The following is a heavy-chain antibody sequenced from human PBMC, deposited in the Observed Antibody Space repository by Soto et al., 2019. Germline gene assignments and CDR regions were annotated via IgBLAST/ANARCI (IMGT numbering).Heavy chain of an antibody. Sequence: PSETLSLTCTVSGGSISSSSYYWGWIRQPPGKGLEWIGSIYYSGSTYYNPSLKSRVTISVGTSKNQFSLKLSSVTAADTAVYYCARHVAARPHYYYYYGMDVWGQGTTVTVSS. CDR2: IYYSGST. CDR3: ARHVAARPHYYYYYGMDV. V-gene: IGHV4-39*01. J-gene: IGHJ6*02. CDR1: GGSISSSSYY. D-gene: IGHD6-6*01.